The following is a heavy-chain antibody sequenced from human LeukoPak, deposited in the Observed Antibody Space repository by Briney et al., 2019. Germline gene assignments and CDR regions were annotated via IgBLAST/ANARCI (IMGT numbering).Heavy chain of an antibody. V-gene: IGHV3-11*01. D-gene: IGHD1-20*01. CDR1: GFTFSDYY. Sequence: SGGSLRLSCAASGFTFSDYYVSWIRQAPGKGLEWVSYISSSGSTIYYADSVKGRFTISRDNAKNSLYLQMNSLRAEDTAVYYCASGSKGRRITGANYYFDYWGQGTLVTVSS. CDR2: ISSSGSTI. J-gene: IGHJ4*02. CDR3: ASGSKGRRITGANYYFDY.